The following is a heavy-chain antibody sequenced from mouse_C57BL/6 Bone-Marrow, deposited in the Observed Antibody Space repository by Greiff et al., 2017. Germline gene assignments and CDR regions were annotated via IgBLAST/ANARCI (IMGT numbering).Heavy chain of an antibody. Sequence: EVQVVESGGGLVKPGGSLKLSCAASGFTFSSYTMSWVRQTPEQRLQWVAAISGCGGNTYYPDSVKGRFTISRDNDKNILYLQMSSLRSEDTALYYCSRQVTTVLATKYFDVWGTGTTVTVSS. V-gene: IGHV5-9*01. J-gene: IGHJ1*03. D-gene: IGHD1-1*01. CDR1: GFTFSSYT. CDR2: ISGCGGNT. CDR3: SRQVTTVLATKYFDV.